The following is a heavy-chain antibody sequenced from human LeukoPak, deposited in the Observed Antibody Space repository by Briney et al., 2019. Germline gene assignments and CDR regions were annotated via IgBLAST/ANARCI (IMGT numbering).Heavy chain of an antibody. CDR2: INPSGGST. Sequence: ASVKVSCKASGYTFTSYYMHWVRQAPGQGHEWMGIINPSGGSTSYAQKFQGRVTMTRDMSTSTVYMELSSLRSEDTAVYYCARGGYNSAPGKYWYFDLWGRGTLVTVSS. CDR1: GYTFTSYY. V-gene: IGHV1-46*01. CDR3: ARGGYNSAPGKYWYFDL. J-gene: IGHJ2*01. D-gene: IGHD5-12*01.